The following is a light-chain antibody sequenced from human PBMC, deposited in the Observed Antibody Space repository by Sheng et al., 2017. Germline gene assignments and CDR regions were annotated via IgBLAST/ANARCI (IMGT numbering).Light chain of an antibody. Sequence: QSVLTQPASASGSPGQTITISCTGTSSDIGSYNYVSWYQQHPGKAPKLMIYDVSSRPSGVSNRFSGSRSGNTASLTISGVQAEDEGEYFCSSYTSRNIPVFGGGTTVTVL. CDR2: DVS. V-gene: IGLV2-14*03. J-gene: IGLJ3*02. CDR1: SSDIGSYNY. CDR3: SSYTSRNIPV.